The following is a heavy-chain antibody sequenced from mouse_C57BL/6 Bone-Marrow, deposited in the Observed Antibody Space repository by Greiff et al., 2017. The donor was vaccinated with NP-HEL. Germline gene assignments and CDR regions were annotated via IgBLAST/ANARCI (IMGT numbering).Heavy chain of an antibody. J-gene: IGHJ2*01. V-gene: IGHV8-8*01. CDR3: ARMRIYYYGSSAFFDY. Sequence: QVTLNESGPGILQPSQTLSLTCSFSGFSLSTFGMGVGWIRQPSGKGLEWLAHIWWDDDKYYNPALKRRLTTSKDTSKSQVFLKIANVDTADTATYYFARMRIYYYGSSAFFDYWGQGTTLTVSS. CDR1: GFSLSTFGMG. CDR2: IWWDDDK. D-gene: IGHD1-1*01.